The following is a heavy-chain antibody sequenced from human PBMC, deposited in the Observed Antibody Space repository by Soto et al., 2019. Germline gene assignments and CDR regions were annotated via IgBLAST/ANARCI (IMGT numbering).Heavy chain of an antibody. D-gene: IGHD3-22*01. CDR1: GYSFTNYA. J-gene: IGHJ4*02. CDR3: ARGPLDYDLLTYDY. V-gene: IGHV1-3*01. CDR2: INAGTGDT. Sequence: ASVKVSCKTSGYSFTNYAIHWMRQAPGQRLEWMGWINAGTGDTKHSQRFQVRVAITRDTSASTVSMELSSLRSEDTAVYYCARGPLDYDLLTYDYWGQGTLVTVS.